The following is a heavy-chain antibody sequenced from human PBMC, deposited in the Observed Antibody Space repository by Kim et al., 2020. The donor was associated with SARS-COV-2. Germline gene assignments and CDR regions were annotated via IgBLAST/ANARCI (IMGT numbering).Heavy chain of an antibody. CDR3: ARQSEESMIVVVGYYFDY. CDR1: GGSISSSSYY. CDR2: IYYSGST. Sequence: SETLSLTCTVSGGSISSSSYYWGWIRQPPGKGLEWIGSIYYSGSTYYNPSLKSRVTISVDTSKNQFSLKLSSVTAADTAVYYCARQSEESMIVVVGYYFDYGGPGTLVTVSS. J-gene: IGHJ4*02. D-gene: IGHD3-22*01. V-gene: IGHV4-39*01.